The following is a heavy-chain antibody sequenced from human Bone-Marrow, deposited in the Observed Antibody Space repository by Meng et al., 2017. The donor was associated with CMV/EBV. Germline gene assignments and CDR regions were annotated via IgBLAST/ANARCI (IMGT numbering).Heavy chain of an antibody. Sequence: ASVKVSCKASGFTFMSAYYMHWVRQAPGQGLEWMGWINANTGGTNYAQKFQGRVTMTRDTSLSTAYMELSSLRFDDAAVYYCARSMAASISSDFWGQGTVVTGSS. D-gene: IGHD6-13*01. CDR2: INANTGGT. CDR1: GFTFMSAYY. J-gene: IGHJ4*02. V-gene: IGHV1-2*02. CDR3: ARSMAASISSDF.